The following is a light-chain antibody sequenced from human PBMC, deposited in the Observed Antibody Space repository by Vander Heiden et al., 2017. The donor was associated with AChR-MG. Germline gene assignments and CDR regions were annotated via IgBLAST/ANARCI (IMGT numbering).Light chain of an antibody. J-gene: IGKJ4*01. V-gene: IGKV3-20*01. Sequence: EAVLTQSPGTLSLSPGESATLSCRASQSVKSTLIAWYQQKPGQAPRLLIYAASSRATGIPDRFSGSGSGTDFTLTISRLEPEDFAVYYCQQYGPSLTFGGGTKVEIK. CDR1: QSVKSTL. CDR3: QQYGPSLT. CDR2: AAS.